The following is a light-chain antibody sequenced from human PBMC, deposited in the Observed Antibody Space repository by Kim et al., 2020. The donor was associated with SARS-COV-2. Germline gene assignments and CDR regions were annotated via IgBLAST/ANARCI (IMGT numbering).Light chain of an antibody. CDR2: DAS. CDR1: QGISNY. J-gene: IGKJ1*01. CDR3: QHFLEFPRT. V-gene: IGKV1-33*01. Sequence: DVQLTQSPSSLSASVGDRVTLTCQASQGISNYLNWYQQRPGKAPNLLIYDASTLETGVPSRFIGDASGTEFTLTISNLQPEDSATYFCQHFLEFPRTFGQGTKVDIK.